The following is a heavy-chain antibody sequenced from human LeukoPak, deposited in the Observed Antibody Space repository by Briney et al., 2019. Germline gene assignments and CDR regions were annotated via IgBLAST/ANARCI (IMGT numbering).Heavy chain of an antibody. CDR1: GFTFSSYA. Sequence: GGSLRLSCAASGFTFSSYAMSWVRQAPGKGLEWVSAINGSGGSTYYADSVKGRFTISRDNSKNTLYLQMNSLRAEDTAVYYCANPYYYDSSGYYYYIDYWGQGTLVTLSS. V-gene: IGHV3-23*01. CDR2: INGSGGST. D-gene: IGHD3-22*01. J-gene: IGHJ4*02. CDR3: ANPYYYDSSGYYYYIDY.